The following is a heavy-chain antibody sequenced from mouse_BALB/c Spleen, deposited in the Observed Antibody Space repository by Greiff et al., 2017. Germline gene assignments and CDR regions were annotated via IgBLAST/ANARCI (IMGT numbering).Heavy chain of an antibody. Sequence: DVKLVESGGGLVQPGGSLKLSCAASGFTFSSYTMSWVRQTPEKRLEWVAYISNGGGSTYYPDTVKGRFTISRDNAKNTLYLQMSSLKSEDTAMYYCARHYRYDEGVFDYWGQGTTLTVSS. CDR1: GFTFSSYT. D-gene: IGHD2-14*01. J-gene: IGHJ2*01. CDR2: ISNGGGST. V-gene: IGHV5-12-2*01. CDR3: ARHYRYDEGVFDY.